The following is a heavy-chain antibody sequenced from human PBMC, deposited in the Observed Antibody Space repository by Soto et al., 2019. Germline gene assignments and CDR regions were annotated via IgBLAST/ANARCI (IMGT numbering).Heavy chain of an antibody. Sequence: QVQLVESGGGVDQRGRSLRLSCAASGFTFSSYAMHWVRQAPGKGLEWVAVISYDGSNKYYADSVKGRFTISRDNSKNTLYLQMNSLRAEDTAVYYCARDRDSSGWFPWGQGTLVTVSS. CDR1: GFTFSSYA. J-gene: IGHJ5*02. CDR2: ISYDGSNK. V-gene: IGHV3-30-3*01. D-gene: IGHD6-19*01. CDR3: ARDRDSSGWFP.